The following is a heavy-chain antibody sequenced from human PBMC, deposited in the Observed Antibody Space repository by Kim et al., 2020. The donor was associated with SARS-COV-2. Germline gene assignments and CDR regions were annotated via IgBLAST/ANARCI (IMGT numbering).Heavy chain of an antibody. V-gene: IGHV4-34*01. D-gene: IGHD3-10*01. Sequence: KSRVTISVDTSKNQFSLKLSAVTAADTAVYYCARGGTRVMVRGVRTWFDPWGQGTLVTVSS. J-gene: IGHJ5*02. CDR3: ARGGTRVMVRGVRTWFDP.